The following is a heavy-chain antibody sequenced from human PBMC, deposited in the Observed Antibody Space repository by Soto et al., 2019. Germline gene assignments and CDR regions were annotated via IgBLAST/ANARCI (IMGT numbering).Heavy chain of an antibody. CDR1: GFTFSSYA. CDR2: ISGSGGST. J-gene: IGHJ4*02. D-gene: IGHD3-3*01. CDR3: AKEGRFLEWTGDFDC. V-gene: IGHV3-23*01. Sequence: EVQLLESVGGLVQPGGSLRLSCAASGFTFSSYAMSWVRQAPGKGLEWDSAISGSGGSTYYADSVKGRFTISRDNSKNTLYLQMNSLRAEDTAVYYCAKEGRFLEWTGDFDCWGQGTLVTVSS.